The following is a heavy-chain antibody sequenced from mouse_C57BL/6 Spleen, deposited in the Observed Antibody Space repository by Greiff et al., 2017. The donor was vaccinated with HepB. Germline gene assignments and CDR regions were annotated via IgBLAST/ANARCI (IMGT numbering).Heavy chain of an antibody. V-gene: IGHV14-3*01. Sequence: EVQLQQSVAELVRPGASVKLSCTASGFNIKNTYMHWVKQRPEQGLEWIGRIDPANGNTKSAPKFQGKATITADTSSTTACMQLSSLTSEDTAIYYCARGDYYGSSPYYFDYWGQGTTLTVSS. CDR2: IDPANGNT. J-gene: IGHJ2*01. D-gene: IGHD1-1*01. CDR1: GFNIKNTY. CDR3: ARGDYYGSSPYYFDY.